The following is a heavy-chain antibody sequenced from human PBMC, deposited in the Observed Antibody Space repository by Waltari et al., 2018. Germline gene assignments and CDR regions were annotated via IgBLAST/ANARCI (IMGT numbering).Heavy chain of an antibody. CDR1: GGSISSGAYY. J-gene: IGHJ4*02. CDR3: ARGVLGDLSPYFDY. V-gene: IGHV4-31*03. CDR2: IYYIGST. Sequence: QVQLQESGPGLVKPSQTLSLTCTVSGGSISSGAYYWSWIRHHPGKGLEWIGYIYYIGSTYDNPSLESRITISLDTSKNQFSLKLSSVTAADTAVYYCARGVLGDLSPYFDYWGQGILVTVSS. D-gene: IGHD3-16*02.